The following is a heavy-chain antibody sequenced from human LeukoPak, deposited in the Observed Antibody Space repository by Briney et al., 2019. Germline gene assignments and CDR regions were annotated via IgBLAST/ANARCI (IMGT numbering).Heavy chain of an antibody. V-gene: IGHV4-39*01. J-gene: IGHJ6*02. CDR3: ARLGYCTAGRCPRDYYGMDV. D-gene: IGHD2-8*02. CDR1: GGSISSTSYY. Sequence: SETLSLTCTVSGGSISSTSYYWGWIRQPPRKGMEWVGNIYFSGSTYYNPSVKSRITISVDTSKNQFSLKLSSVTVADTAVYYCARLGYCTAGRCPRDYYGMDVWGQGTAVTVSS. CDR2: IYFSGST.